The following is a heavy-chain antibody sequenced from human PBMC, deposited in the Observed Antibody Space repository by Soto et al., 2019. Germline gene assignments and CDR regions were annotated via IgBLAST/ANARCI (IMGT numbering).Heavy chain of an antibody. V-gene: IGHV1-69*02. D-gene: IGHD3-10*01. CDR3: ARVGPYRDFGESPPYYMDV. J-gene: IGHJ6*03. CDR1: GGTFSSYT. CDR2: IIPILGIA. Sequence: QVQLVQSGAEVKKPGSSVKVSCKASGGTFSSYTISWVRQAPGQGLEWMGRIIPILGIANYAQKFQGRVTITADKSTSTAYMGVSSPRSYDTAVYYCARVGPYRDFGESPPYYMDVWGKGTTVTVSS.